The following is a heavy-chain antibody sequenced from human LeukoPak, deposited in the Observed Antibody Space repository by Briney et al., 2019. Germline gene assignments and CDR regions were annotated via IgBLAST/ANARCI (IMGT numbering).Heavy chain of an antibody. CDR1: GGSFSGYY. CDR3: ARSLRGYYDFWSGYFNWFDP. CDR2: INHSGST. Sequence: SETLSLTCAVYGGSFSGYYWSWIRQPPGKGLEWIGEINHSGSTNYNPSLKSRVTISVDTSKNQFSLKLSSVTAADTAVYYCARSLRGYYDFWSGYFNWFDPWGQGTLVTVSS. V-gene: IGHV4-34*01. D-gene: IGHD3-3*01. J-gene: IGHJ5*02.